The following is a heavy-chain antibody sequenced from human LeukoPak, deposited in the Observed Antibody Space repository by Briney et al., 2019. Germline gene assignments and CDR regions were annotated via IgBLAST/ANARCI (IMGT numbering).Heavy chain of an antibody. D-gene: IGHD6-19*01. Sequence: PSETLSLTCTVSGGSISSSSYYWGWIRQPPGKGLEWIGSIYYSGSTYYNPSLKSRVTISVDTSKNQFSLKLTSVTAADTAVYYCARLVNTGWPTNYFDSWGQGTLVTVSS. V-gene: IGHV4-39*07. CDR3: ARLVNTGWPTNYFDS. CDR2: IYYSGST. J-gene: IGHJ4*02. CDR1: GGSISSSSYY.